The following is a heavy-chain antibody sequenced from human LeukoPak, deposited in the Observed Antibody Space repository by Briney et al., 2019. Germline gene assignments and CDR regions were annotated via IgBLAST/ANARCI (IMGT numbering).Heavy chain of an antibody. Sequence: PGGSLRLSCAASGFTFSTYNMNWVRQAPGKGLEWVSGISWNSGSIGYADSVKGRFTISRDNAKNSLYLQMNSLRAEDTAVYYCARDSGFGELYFDYWGQGTLVTVSS. V-gene: IGHV3-48*01. CDR1: GFTFSTYN. D-gene: IGHD3-10*01. J-gene: IGHJ4*02. CDR3: ARDSGFGELYFDY. CDR2: ISWNSGSI.